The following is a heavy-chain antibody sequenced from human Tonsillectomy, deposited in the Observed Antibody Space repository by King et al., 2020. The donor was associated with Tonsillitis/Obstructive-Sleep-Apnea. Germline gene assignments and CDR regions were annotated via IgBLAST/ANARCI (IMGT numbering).Heavy chain of an antibody. J-gene: IGHJ4*02. V-gene: IGHV1-18*01. CDR2: ISAYSGNR. CDR3: ARDSMSHYLESSDSSGYYTFDY. Sequence: QLVQSGAEVKKPGASVKVSCKASGYTFTTYGISWVRQAPGQGLEWMGWISAYSGNRNYAQKLQGRVTMPTDTSTSTAYMELRSLRSDDTAVYYCARDSMSHYLESSDSSGYYTFDYWGQGTLVTVSS. CDR1: GYTFTTYG. D-gene: IGHD3-22*01.